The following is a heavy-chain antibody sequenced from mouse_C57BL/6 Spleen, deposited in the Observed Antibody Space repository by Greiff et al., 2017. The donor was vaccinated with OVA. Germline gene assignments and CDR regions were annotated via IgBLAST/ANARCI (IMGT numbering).Heavy chain of an antibody. CDR1: GYTFTDYN. CDR3: ARDYYDYEGFAY. V-gene: IGHV1-22*01. CDR2: INPNNGGT. D-gene: IGHD2-4*01. Sequence: EVMLVESGPELVKPGASVKMSCKASGYTFTDYNMHWVKQSHGKSLEWIGYINPNNGGTSYNQKFKGKATLTVNKSSSTAYMELRSLTSEDSAVYYCARDYYDYEGFAYWGQGTLVTVSA. J-gene: IGHJ3*01.